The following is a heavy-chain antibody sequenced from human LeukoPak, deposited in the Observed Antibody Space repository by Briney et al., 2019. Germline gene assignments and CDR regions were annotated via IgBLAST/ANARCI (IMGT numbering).Heavy chain of an antibody. D-gene: IGHD4-17*01. CDR3: ARGPSPVTTGPWAFDI. CDR2: IYYSGSA. J-gene: IGHJ3*02. Sequence: SETLSLTCTVSGGSISSYYWSWIRQPPGKGLEWIGYIYYSGSANYNPSLKSRVTISVDTSKNQFSLKLSSVTAADTAVYYCARGPSPVTTGPWAFDIWGQGTMVTVSS. CDR1: GGSISSYY. V-gene: IGHV4-59*12.